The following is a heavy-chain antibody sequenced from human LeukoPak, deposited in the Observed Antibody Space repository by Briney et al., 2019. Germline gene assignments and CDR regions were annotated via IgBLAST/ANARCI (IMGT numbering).Heavy chain of an antibody. CDR3: ARHSGNYAFDY. Sequence: ASVKVSCKASGYRFNTYGIRWVRQAPGQGLEWMGWVSTYNDKKDYAQKFQGRVTMTRDTSTTTAYMELGSLRSDDTAVYYCARHSGNYAFDYWGQGTLVTVSS. CDR2: VSTYNDKK. V-gene: IGHV1-18*01. D-gene: IGHD1-26*01. J-gene: IGHJ4*02. CDR1: GYRFNTYG.